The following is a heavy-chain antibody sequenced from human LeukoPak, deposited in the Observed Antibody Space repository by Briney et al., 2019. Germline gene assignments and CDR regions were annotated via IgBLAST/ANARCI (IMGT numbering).Heavy chain of an antibody. D-gene: IGHD2/OR15-2a*01. CDR1: GFTFSSYA. J-gene: IGHJ4*02. CDR2: ISGRGGST. V-gene: IGHV3-23*01. CDR3: ARAINSAWHNIDY. Sequence: GGSLRLSCAASGFTFSSYAMSWVRQAPGKGLEWVSAISGRGGSTYYADSVKGRFTISRDNSKNTLYLQMNSLRTEDTAVFYCARAINSAWHNIDYWGQGTLVTVSS.